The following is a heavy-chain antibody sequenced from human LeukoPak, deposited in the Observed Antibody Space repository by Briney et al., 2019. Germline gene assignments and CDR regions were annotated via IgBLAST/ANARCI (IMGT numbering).Heavy chain of an antibody. J-gene: IGHJ5*02. CDR2: IYHSGST. CDR3: ARDHYGSGSYNWFDP. Sequence: SETLSLTCTASGYSISSGYYWGWIRQPPGKGLEWIGSIYHSGSTYYNPSLKSRVTISVDTSKNQFSLKLSSVTAADTAVYYCARDHYGSGSYNWFDPWGQGTLVTVSS. V-gene: IGHV4-38-2*02. D-gene: IGHD3-10*01. CDR1: GYSISSGYY.